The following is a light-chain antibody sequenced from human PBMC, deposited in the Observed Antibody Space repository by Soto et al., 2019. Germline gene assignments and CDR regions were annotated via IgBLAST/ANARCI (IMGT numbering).Light chain of an antibody. CDR2: SAS. V-gene: IGKV1-39*01. CDR1: QTITSS. Sequence: DIQMTQSPSSLSASVGDRVTITCRASQTITSSLNWYQQRPGKTPNLLIHSASTLQSGVPSRFSGSGSGTDFTLTISSLQPEDFATYYCQQSYSTPFTFGPGTKVDIK. J-gene: IGKJ3*01. CDR3: QQSYSTPFT.